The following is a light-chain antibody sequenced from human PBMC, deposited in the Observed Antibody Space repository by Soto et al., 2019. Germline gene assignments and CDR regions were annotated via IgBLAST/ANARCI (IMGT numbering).Light chain of an antibody. CDR2: KAS. J-gene: IGKJ1*01. CDR3: QQYNSSPWT. CDR1: QSISNW. V-gene: IGKV1-5*03. Sequence: DIQMTQSPSTLSASVGDRVTITCRASQSISNWLAWYQQKPGRAPKLLIYKASSLESGVPSRFSGSGSGTEFTRTVSSLQPDDFATYYCQQYNSSPWTFGQGTKVDIK.